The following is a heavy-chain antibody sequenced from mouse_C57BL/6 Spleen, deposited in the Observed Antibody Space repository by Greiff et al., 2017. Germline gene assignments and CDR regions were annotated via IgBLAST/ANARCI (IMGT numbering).Heavy chain of an antibody. J-gene: IGHJ2*01. D-gene: IGHD1-1*02. CDR1: GFNIKDYY. CDR3: TRYYDQFFYYFDY. CDR2: IDPGDGDT. Sequence: EVQLQQSGAELVRPGASVKLSCTASGFNIKDYYMHWVKQRPEQGLEWIGRIDPGDGDTEYAPKFQGKATMTADTSSNTAYLQRSSLTSEDTAVYYCTRYYDQFFYYFDYWGQGTTLTVSS. V-gene: IGHV14-1*01.